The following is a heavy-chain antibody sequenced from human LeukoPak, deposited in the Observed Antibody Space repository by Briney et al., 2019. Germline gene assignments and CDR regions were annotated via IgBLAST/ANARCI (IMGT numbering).Heavy chain of an antibody. CDR3: ANIRSPNY. D-gene: IGHD1-14*01. CDR2: ISDSGGRT. V-gene: IGHV3-23*01. CDR1: GFTFSSYA. Sequence: GGSLRLSCAASGFTFSSYAMSWVRQAPGEGLEWVSAISDSGGRTYYADSVKGRFTISRDNSKNTLYLQMNSLSAEDTAVYYCANIRSPNYWGQGTLVTVSS. J-gene: IGHJ4*02.